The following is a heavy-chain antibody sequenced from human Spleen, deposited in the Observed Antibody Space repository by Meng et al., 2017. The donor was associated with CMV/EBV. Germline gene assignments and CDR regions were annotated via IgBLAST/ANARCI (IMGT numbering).Heavy chain of an antibody. V-gene: IGHV3-74*01. Sequence: GGSLRLSCVGSGFSFNKYWIHWVRQPRGKGLVWVPRINGDGSGAIYADFAEGRFIVSRDNAKNTVYLQVNSLRADDTAVYYCARESVHCTDSGCWPENWFDPWGQGTLVTVSS. CDR1: GFSFNKYW. CDR2: INGDGSGA. CDR3: ARESVHCTDSGCWPENWFDP. D-gene: IGHD2-15*01. J-gene: IGHJ5*02.